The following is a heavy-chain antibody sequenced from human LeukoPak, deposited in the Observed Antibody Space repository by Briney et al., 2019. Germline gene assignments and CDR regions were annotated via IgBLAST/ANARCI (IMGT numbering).Heavy chain of an antibody. D-gene: IGHD3-9*01. J-gene: IGHJ4*02. CDR1: GYTFTSYG. CDR2: ISAYNGNT. CDR3: ARVEVEYYDILTGYYMPDNYFDY. Sequence: ASVKVSCKASGYTFTSYGISWVRQAPGQGLEWMGWISAYNGNTNYAQKLQGRVTMTTDTSTSTAYMELRSLRSDDTAVYYCARVEVEYYDILTGYYMPDNYFDYWGQGTLVTVSS. V-gene: IGHV1-18*01.